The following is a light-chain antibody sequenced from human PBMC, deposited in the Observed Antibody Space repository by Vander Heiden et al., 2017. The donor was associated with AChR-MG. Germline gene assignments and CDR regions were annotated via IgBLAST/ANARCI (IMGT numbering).Light chain of an antibody. CDR2: EVS. J-gene: IGLJ2*01. CDR3: CSYAGSSTPVV. V-gene: IGLV2-23*02. CDR1: SSDVGSYNL. Sequence: QSALTQPASVSVSPGQSITISCTGTSSDVGSYNLVSWYQQHPGKAPKLMIYEVSKWPSGVSNRFSGSKSGNMASLTISGLQAEDEADYYCCSYAGSSTPVVFGGGTKLTVL.